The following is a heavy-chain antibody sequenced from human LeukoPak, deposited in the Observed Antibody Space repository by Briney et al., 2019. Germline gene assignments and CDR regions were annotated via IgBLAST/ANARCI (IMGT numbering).Heavy chain of an antibody. V-gene: IGHV3-21*01. CDR2: ISSSSSYI. Sequence: KPGGSLRLSCAASGFTFSSYSMNWVRQAPGKGLEWVSSISSSSSYIYYADSVKGRFTISRDNAKNSLYLQMNSLRAEDTAVYYCARDPGDSNYVFVGRGQGTLVTVSS. CDR1: GFTFSSYS. CDR3: ARDPGDSNYVFVG. J-gene: IGHJ4*02. D-gene: IGHD4-11*01.